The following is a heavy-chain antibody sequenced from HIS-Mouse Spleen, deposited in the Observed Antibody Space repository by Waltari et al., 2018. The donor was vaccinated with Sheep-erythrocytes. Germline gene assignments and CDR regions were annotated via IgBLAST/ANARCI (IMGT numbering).Heavy chain of an antibody. V-gene: IGHV1-2*02. CDR1: GYTFTGYY. Sequence: QVQLVQSGAEVKKPGASVKVSCKASGYTFTGYYMHWVRQAPGQGLGWMGGMNPNMVGPNYAQKFQGRGTMTRDTSISTAYMELSRLRSDDTAVYYCASGVIPYGSGSYFLDYWGQGTLVTVSS. CDR3: ASGVIPYGSGSYFLDY. CDR2: MNPNMVGP. J-gene: IGHJ4*02. D-gene: IGHD3-10*01.